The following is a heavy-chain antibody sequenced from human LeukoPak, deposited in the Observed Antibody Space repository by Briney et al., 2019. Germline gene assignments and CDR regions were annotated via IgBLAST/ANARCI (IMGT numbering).Heavy chain of an antibody. CDR2: IYPGDSDT. D-gene: IGHD3-22*01. V-gene: IGHV5-51*01. Sequence: GESLKISCKGSGYPFTSYWIGWVRQMPGKGLEWMGIIYPGDSDTRYSPSFQGQVTISADKSISTAYLQWSSLKASDTAMYYCARLNYYDSSGYYENWFDPWGQGTLVTVSS. J-gene: IGHJ5*02. CDR1: GYPFTSYW. CDR3: ARLNYYDSSGYYENWFDP.